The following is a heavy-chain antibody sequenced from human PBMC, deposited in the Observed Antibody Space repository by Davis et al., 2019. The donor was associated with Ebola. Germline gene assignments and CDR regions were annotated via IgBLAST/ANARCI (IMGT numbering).Heavy chain of an antibody. J-gene: IGHJ4*02. CDR1: GFTFSSYA. CDR3: ARGIAVAGTRAFFDY. Sequence: GGSLRLSCAASGFTFSSYAMSWVRQAPGKGLEWVSYISSSSSYTNYADSVKGRFTISRDNAKNSLYLQMNSLRAEDTAVYYCARGIAVAGTRAFFDYWGQGTLVTVSS. D-gene: IGHD6-19*01. V-gene: IGHV3-21*05. CDR2: ISSSSSYT.